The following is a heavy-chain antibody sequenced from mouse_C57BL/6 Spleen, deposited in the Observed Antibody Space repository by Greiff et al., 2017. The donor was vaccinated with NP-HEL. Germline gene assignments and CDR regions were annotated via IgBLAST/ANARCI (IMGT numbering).Heavy chain of an antibody. Sequence: VEPGASVKISCKASGYSFTDYNMNWVKQSNGKSLEWIGVINPNYGTTSYNQKFKGKATLTVDQSSSTAYMQLNSLTSEDSAVYYCARRDYYGYYFDYWGQGTTLTVSS. CDR3: ARRDYYGYYFDY. V-gene: IGHV1-39*01. D-gene: IGHD1-1*01. CDR1: GYSFTDYN. CDR2: INPNYGTT. J-gene: IGHJ2*01.